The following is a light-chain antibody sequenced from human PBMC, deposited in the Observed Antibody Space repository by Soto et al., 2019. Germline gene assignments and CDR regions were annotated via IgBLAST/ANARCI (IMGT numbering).Light chain of an antibody. CDR2: DVT. CDR1: SSDFGGYNY. CDR3: SSFTTRSTLV. V-gene: IGLV2-14*01. Sequence: QSALTQPASVSGSPGQSITISCTGTSSDFGGYNYVSWYQQHPGKAPKLVIYDVTNRPSGVSNRFSGSKSGNTASLIISGLQAEDESDYYCSSFTTRSTLVFGGGTKLTVL. J-gene: IGLJ2*01.